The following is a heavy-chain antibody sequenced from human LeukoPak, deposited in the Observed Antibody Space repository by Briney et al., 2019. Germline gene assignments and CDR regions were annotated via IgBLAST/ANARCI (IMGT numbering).Heavy chain of an antibody. J-gene: IGHJ3*02. D-gene: IGHD3-22*01. CDR3: AREASGSDAFDI. V-gene: IGHV3-30*01. CDR2: ISYDGSNK. Sequence: GGSLRLPCAASGFTFSSYAMHWVRQAPGKGLEWVAVISYDGSNKYYADSVKGRFTISRDNSKNTLYLQMNSLRAEDTAVYYCAREASGSDAFDIWGQGTMVTVSS. CDR1: GFTFSSYA.